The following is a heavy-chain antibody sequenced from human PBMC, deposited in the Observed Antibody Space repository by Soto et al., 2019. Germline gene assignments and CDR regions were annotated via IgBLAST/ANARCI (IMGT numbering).Heavy chain of an antibody. V-gene: IGHV4-30-4*01. J-gene: IGHJ5*02. CDR1: GASINSGDFY. CDR2: IYYSGSI. D-gene: IGHD3-3*01. CDR3: ARRGFWSGFT. Sequence: LSLTCTVSGASINSGDFYWSWIRQPPGKGLQFIGYIYYSGSIHYDPSLNGRVTISVDTSKNQFSLKVTSVTAADTAVYYCARRGFWSGFTWGQGTLVTVSS.